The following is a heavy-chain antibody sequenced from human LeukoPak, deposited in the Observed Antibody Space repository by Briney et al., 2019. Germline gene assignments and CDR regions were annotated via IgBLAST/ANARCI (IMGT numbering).Heavy chain of an antibody. CDR2: IYYSGST. V-gene: IGHV4-61*08. Sequence: PSETLSLTCTVSGGSIRSGDYSWNWIRQHPGKGLEWIGYIYYSGSTYYNPSLKSRVTISVDTSKNQFSLKLSSVTAADTAVYYCARGVYIAAAQYAYWGQGTLVTVSS. CDR1: GGSIRSGDYS. J-gene: IGHJ4*02. CDR3: ARGVYIAAAQYAY. D-gene: IGHD6-13*01.